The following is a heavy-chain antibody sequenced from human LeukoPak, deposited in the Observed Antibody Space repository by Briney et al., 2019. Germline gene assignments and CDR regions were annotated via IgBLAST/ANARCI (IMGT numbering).Heavy chain of an antibody. CDR1: GFTFRTYW. Sequence: AGGSLRLSCAASGFTFRTYWMSWVRQAPGKGLEWVANIKEDGSVKYYVASVKGRFTISRDNAKNSLYLQMNSLRAEDTALYYCARRGLPDSWGQGILVTVSS. CDR2: IKEDGSVK. D-gene: IGHD3-22*01. V-gene: IGHV3-7*01. J-gene: IGHJ4*02. CDR3: ARRGLPDS.